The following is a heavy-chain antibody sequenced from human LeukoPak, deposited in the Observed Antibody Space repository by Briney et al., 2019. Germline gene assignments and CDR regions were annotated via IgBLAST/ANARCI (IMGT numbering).Heavy chain of an antibody. V-gene: IGHV4-59*01. D-gene: IGHD3-10*01. J-gene: IGHJ3*02. CDR2: LLYSGST. Sequence: PSETLSLTCTVSGGSISGYYWTWVRQPPGKGLEWIGYLLYSGSTNYNPPLKSRVTFSVDTSKNQFSLKLSSVTAADTAVYYCARWGETSALRVHAFDIWGQGTMVTVSS. CDR3: ARWGETSALRVHAFDI. CDR1: GGSISGYY.